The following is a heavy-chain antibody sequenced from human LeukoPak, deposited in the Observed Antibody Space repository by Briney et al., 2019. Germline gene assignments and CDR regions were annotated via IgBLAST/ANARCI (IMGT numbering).Heavy chain of an antibody. CDR3: ARGYYDFWSGYYFRAPRLDY. V-gene: IGHV4-34*01. D-gene: IGHD3-3*01. Sequence: PSETLSLTCAVYGGSFSGYYWSWIRQPPGKGLEWIGEINHSGSTNYNPSLKSRVTISVDTSKNQFSLKLSSVTAADTAVYYCARGYYDFWSGYYFRAPRLDYWGQGTLVTVSS. CDR1: GGSFSGYY. CDR2: INHSGST. J-gene: IGHJ4*02.